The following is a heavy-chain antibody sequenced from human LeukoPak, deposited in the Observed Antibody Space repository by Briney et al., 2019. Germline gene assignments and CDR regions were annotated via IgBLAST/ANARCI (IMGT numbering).Heavy chain of an antibody. Sequence: GRSLRPSCEAAGLSLRSFAMSSVRQGPTRGMEWVSSIRGNGETFYADSGRGRSTLYSDTSRNTVYFQLNNQRVDDTAIDYCAKASWVPDTEAVRWGQGTLVTVSS. CDR3: AKASWVPDTEAVR. V-gene: IGHV3-23*01. CDR1: GLSLRSFA. CDR2: IRGNGET. J-gene: IGHJ4*02. D-gene: IGHD1-14*01.